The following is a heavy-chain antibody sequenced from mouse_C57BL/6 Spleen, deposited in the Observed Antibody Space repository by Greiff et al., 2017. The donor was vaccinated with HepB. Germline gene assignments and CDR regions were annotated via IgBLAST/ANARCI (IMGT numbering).Heavy chain of an antibody. CDR2: IHPNSGST. V-gene: IGHV1-64*01. D-gene: IGHD1-1*01. J-gene: IGHJ4*01. CDR3: VGATVVAFYDMDY. Sequence: QVQLQQPGAELVKPGASVKLSCKASGYTFTSYWMHWVKQRPGQGLEWIGMIHPNSGSTNYNEKFKSKATLTVDKSSSTAYMQLSSLTSADSAVSYYVGATVVAFYDMDYWGQGTSVTVSS. CDR1: GYTFTSYW.